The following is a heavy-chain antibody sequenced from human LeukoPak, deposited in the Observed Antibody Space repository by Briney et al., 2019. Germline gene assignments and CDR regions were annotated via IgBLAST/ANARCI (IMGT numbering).Heavy chain of an antibody. D-gene: IGHD2-2*01. J-gene: IGHJ4*02. V-gene: IGHV4-31*03. Sequence: SQTLSLTCTVSGGSISSGGYYWSWIRQHPGKGLEWFGYIYYSGSTYYNPSLKSRVTISVDTSQNQFSLKLSSLTAADTAVFCCARGGYCSSTSCLPLDYWGQGTLVTVSS. CDR2: IYYSGST. CDR3: ARGGYCSSTSCLPLDY. CDR1: GGSISSGGYY.